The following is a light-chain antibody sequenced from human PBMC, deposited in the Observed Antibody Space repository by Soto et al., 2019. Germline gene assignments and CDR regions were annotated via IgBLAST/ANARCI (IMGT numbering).Light chain of an antibody. J-gene: IGLJ1*01. Sequence: QSALTQPASVSGSPGQSITISCAGISGDVGNYNLVSWYQQHPDGAPRLLIYETTKRPSGVSDRFSGSKSGNTASLTISGVQAGDEAAYYCCANAGRWSYVFGTVTKLTVL. CDR3: CANAGRWSYV. CDR1: SGDVGNYNL. V-gene: IGLV2-23*01. CDR2: ETT.